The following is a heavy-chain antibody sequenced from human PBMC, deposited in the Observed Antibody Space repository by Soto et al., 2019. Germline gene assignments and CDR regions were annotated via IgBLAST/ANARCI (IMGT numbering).Heavy chain of an antibody. Sequence: QVQLVESGGGVVQPGRSLRLSCAASGFTFSSYAMHWVRKAPGKGLEWVAVISYDGSNKYYADSVKGRFTISRDNSKNTLYLQMNSLRAEDTAVYYCARAGGADYYGMDVWGQGTTVTVSS. J-gene: IGHJ6*02. D-gene: IGHD6-25*01. CDR1: GFTFSSYA. CDR3: ARAGGADYYGMDV. CDR2: ISYDGSNK. V-gene: IGHV3-30-3*01.